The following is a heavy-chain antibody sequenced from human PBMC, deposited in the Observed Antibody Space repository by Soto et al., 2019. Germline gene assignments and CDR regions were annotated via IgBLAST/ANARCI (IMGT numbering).Heavy chain of an antibody. V-gene: IGHV3-21*01. CDR2: ISSSSSYI. J-gene: IGHJ4*02. CDR3: ARDLTPDLYCSSTSCYGTYDY. Sequence: GGSLRLSCAASGFTFSSYSMNWVRQAPGKGLEWVSSISSSSSYIYYADSVKGRFTISRDNAKNSLYLQMNSLRAEERAVDYCARDLTPDLYCSSTSCYGTYDYWGQGTLVTVSS. CDR1: GFTFSSYS. D-gene: IGHD2-2*01.